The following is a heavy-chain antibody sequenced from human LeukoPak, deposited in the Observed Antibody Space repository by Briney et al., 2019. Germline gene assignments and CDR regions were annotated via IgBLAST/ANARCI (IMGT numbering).Heavy chain of an antibody. CDR3: GGLSTRLLDH. Sequence: GESLQTSFKGSGSPFPNYWIGWGRPLPGKGLEWVGIIYLGDSDTKYSTSFQGQVTISVDKSINTAYPPCGRLKASDTAMFYCGGLSTRLLDHWGQGTRVTVSS. J-gene: IGHJ4*02. CDR1: GSPFPNYW. V-gene: IGHV5-51*01. D-gene: IGHD3-3*01. CDR2: IYLGDSDT.